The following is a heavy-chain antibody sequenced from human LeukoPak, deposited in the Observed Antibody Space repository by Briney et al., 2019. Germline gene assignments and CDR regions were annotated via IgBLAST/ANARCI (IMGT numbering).Heavy chain of an antibody. CDR2: ISGSGGST. D-gene: IGHD2-15*01. Sequence: GGSLRLSCAASGFTFSSYAMSWVRQAPGKGLGWVSAISGSGGSTYYADSVKGRFTISKDNSKNTLYLQMNSLRAEDTAVYYCAKRGMVVAATPFDYWGQGTLVTVSS. J-gene: IGHJ4*02. CDR3: AKRGMVVAATPFDY. CDR1: GFTFSSYA. V-gene: IGHV3-23*01.